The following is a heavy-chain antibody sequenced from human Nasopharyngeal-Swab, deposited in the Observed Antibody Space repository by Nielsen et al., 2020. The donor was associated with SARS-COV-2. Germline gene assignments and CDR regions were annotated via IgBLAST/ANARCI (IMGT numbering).Heavy chain of an antibody. J-gene: IGHJ6*02. Sequence: SVKVSCKASGGTFSSYAISWVRQAPGQGLEWMGGIIPILGIANYAQKFQGRVTITADKSTSTAYGGVGSLRSEDTAVYYCASNGLRYFDWLRGKDYYYYYGMDVWGQGTTVTVSS. V-gene: IGHV1-69*10. CDR2: IIPILGIA. D-gene: IGHD3-9*01. CDR3: ASNGLRYFDWLRGKDYYYYYGMDV. CDR1: GGTFSSYA.